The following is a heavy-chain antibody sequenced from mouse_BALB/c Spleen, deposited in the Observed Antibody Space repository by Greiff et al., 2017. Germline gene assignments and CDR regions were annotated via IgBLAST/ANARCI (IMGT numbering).Heavy chain of an antibody. CDR1: GFTFSSFG. CDR2: ISSGSSTI. J-gene: IGHJ4*01. V-gene: IGHV5-17*02. CDR3: ARSGLGRGYAMDY. Sequence: EVQRVESGGGLVQPGGSRKLSCAASGFTFSSFGMHWVRQAPEKGLEWVAYISSGSSTIYYADTVKGRFTISRDNPKNTLFLQMTSLRSEDTAMYYCARSGLGRGYAMDYWGQGTSVTVSS. D-gene: IGHD3-3*01.